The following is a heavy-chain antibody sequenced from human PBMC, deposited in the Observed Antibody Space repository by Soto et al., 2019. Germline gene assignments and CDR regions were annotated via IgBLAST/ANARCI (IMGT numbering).Heavy chain of an antibody. Sequence: SETLSLTCAVSGGSISSGGYSWSWIRQPPGKGLEWIGYFFHSGSTYYNPSLKSRVSISVYRSKNQFSLKLSSVTAADTAVYYCAAGGGLPRYYWGQGTLVTVSS. V-gene: IGHV4-30-2*01. CDR1: GGSISSGGYS. J-gene: IGHJ4*02. CDR2: FFHSGST. D-gene: IGHD5-12*01. CDR3: AAGGGLPRYY.